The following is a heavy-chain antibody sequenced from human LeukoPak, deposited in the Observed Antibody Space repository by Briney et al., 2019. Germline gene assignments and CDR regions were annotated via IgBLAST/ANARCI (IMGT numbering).Heavy chain of an antibody. V-gene: IGHV4-4*07. J-gene: IGHJ3*02. CDR2: IYTSGST. CDR3: ARDSDAFDI. Sequence: PSETLSLTCTVSGGSISSYYGSWIRQPAGKGLEWIGRIYTSGSTNYNPSLKSRVTISVETSKNQFSLQLSSVPAAETAVYYCARDSDAFDIWGQGTMVTVSS. CDR1: GGSISSYY.